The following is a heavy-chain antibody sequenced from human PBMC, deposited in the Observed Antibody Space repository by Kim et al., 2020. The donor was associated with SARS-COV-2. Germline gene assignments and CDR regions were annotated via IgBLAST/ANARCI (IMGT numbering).Heavy chain of an antibody. V-gene: IGHV3-23*01. CDR2: IYGNGRST. CDR3: AKDSVPDGAWDFDY. J-gene: IGHJ4*02. CDR1: GFTFSGLS. D-gene: IGHD3-10*01. Sequence: GGSLRLSCAASGFTFSGLSMSWVRQAPGKGLEWVSSIYGNGRSTFYADSVKGRFTTSRDSSRDTLYLQMNSLRVEDTAIYYCAKDSVPDGAWDFDYWGRGTLVTVSS.